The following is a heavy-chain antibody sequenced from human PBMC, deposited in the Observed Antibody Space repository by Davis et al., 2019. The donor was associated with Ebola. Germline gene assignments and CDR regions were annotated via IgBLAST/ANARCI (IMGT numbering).Heavy chain of an antibody. Sequence: GGSLRLSCAASGFTFSSYAMHWVRQAPGKGLEWVAVISYDGSNKYYADSVKGRFTISRDNSKNTLYLQMNSLRAEDTAVYYCAKGGIAVDLEYWGQGTLVTVSS. V-gene: IGHV3-30*18. CDR1: GFTFSSYA. CDR3: AKGGIAVDLEY. D-gene: IGHD6-19*01. CDR2: ISYDGSNK. J-gene: IGHJ4*02.